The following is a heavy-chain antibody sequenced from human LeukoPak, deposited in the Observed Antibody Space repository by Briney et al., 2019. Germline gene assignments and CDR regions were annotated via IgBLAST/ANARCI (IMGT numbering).Heavy chain of an antibody. V-gene: IGHV4-59*08. CDR1: GGSISNNY. CDR3: ARQVQLVEFDY. CDR2: ISNSGGT. D-gene: IGHD6-13*01. J-gene: IGHJ4*02. Sequence: KASETLSLTCTVSGGSISNNYWSWIRQPPGKGLEWIGYISNSGGTNYNPSLKSRITISRDTSKNQFSLKLSSVTAADTALYYCARQVQLVEFDYWGQGTLVTVSS.